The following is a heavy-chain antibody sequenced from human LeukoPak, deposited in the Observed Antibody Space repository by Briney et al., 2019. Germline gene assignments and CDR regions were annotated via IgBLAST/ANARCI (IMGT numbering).Heavy chain of an antibody. CDR2: IGYSGDT. Sequence: KPSETLSLTCTVSGGSISSSSYFWAWIRQPPGRGLEWIGSIGYSGDTYYNASLKSRVTLFVDTSNNQFSVKLSSVTAADAAVYYCARLIGSVGAFHIWGQGTVVTVSS. V-gene: IGHV4-39*01. CDR1: GGSISSSSYF. D-gene: IGHD3-22*01. CDR3: ARLIGSVGAFHI. J-gene: IGHJ3*02.